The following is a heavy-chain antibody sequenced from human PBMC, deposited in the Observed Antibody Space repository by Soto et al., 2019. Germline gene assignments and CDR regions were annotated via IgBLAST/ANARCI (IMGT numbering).Heavy chain of an antibody. CDR1: GDSFSSDSYY. Sequence: PSETMSLTCTVFGDSFSSDSYYWGWIRQPPGKTLEWIGSINYSGTTYYNPSLESRVTISIDTSRNQFSLSLASVTAADTAFYFCGRAPVSFSSSVDQWGQGTLVTVSS. V-gene: IGHV4-39*02. D-gene: IGHD6-25*01. CDR3: GRAPVSFSSSVDQ. CDR2: INYSGTT. J-gene: IGHJ4*02.